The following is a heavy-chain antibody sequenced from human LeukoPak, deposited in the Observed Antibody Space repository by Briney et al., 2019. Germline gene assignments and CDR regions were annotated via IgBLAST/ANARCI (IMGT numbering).Heavy chain of an antibody. CDR2: INHSGST. J-gene: IGHJ4*02. D-gene: IGHD3-10*01. CDR3: AGGQSMGRGVSHYFDY. V-gene: IGHV4-34*01. Sequence: SETLSLTCAVYGGSFSGFYWSWIRQPPGKGLEWIGEINHSGSTNYNPSLKSRVTISVDTSKNQFSLKLSPVTAADTAVYYCAGGQSMGRGVSHYFDYWGQGTLVTVSS. CDR1: GGSFSGFY.